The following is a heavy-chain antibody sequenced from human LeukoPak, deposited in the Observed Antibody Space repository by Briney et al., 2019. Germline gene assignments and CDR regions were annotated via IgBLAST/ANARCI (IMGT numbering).Heavy chain of an antibody. V-gene: IGHV1-69*13. J-gene: IGHJ5*02. CDR3: ARGRFGLELVPDLPNWFDP. CDR2: IIPIFGTV. Sequence: GASVKVSCKASGGTFSSYAISWVRQAPGQGLEWMGGIIPIFGTVNYAQKFQGRVTITADESTSTAYMELSSLRSEDTAVYYCARGRFGLELVPDLPNWFDPWGQGTLVTVSS. CDR1: GGTFSSYA. D-gene: IGHD1-7*01.